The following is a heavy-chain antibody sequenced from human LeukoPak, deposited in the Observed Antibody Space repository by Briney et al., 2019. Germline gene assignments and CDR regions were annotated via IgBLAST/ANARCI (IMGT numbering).Heavy chain of an antibody. D-gene: IGHD5-18*01. Sequence: VSSLSLSCAASVFTVSSYAMHRVRQAPGNGLEGVAVISYDESNQYYADSVKGRFTTSRDNSKNTLSLQMNSLRVEDTAVYCCARYSYGHFDYWGQGTLVTVSS. V-gene: IGHV3-30*04. CDR1: VFTVSSYA. CDR3: ARYSYGHFDY. J-gene: IGHJ4*02. CDR2: ISYDESNQ.